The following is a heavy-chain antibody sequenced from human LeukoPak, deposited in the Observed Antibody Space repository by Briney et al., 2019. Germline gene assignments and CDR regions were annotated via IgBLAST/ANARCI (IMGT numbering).Heavy chain of an antibody. CDR2: ISTYNTKT. Sequence: ASVKVSCKASVYTFTSYGISWVRQAPGQGLEWMGWISTYNTKTNYAQKVQGRVTMTTDTSTSTANMELRSLRSDDTAVYYCARDYDILTGHDYGMDVWGQGTTVTVSS. V-gene: IGHV1-18*01. CDR3: ARDYDILTGHDYGMDV. CDR1: VYTFTSYG. J-gene: IGHJ6*02. D-gene: IGHD3-9*01.